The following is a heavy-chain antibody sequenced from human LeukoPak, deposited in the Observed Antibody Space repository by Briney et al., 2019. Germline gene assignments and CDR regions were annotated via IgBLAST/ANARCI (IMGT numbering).Heavy chain of an antibody. CDR1: GGSISSYY. Sequence: SETLSLTCTVSGGSISSYYWSWIRQPPGKGLEWIGYIYYSGSTNYNPSLKSRVTISVDTSKNQFSLKLSSVTAADTAVYYCASRQTYGDYENWYFDLWGRGTLVTVSS. D-gene: IGHD4-17*01. CDR2: IYYSGST. CDR3: ASRQTYGDYENWYFDL. J-gene: IGHJ2*01. V-gene: IGHV4-59*08.